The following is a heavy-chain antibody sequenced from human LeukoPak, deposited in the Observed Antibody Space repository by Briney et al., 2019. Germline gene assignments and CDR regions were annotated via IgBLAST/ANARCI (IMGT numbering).Heavy chain of an antibody. Sequence: SETLSLTCTVSGGSISSYYWSWIRQPPGKGLEWIGYIYYSGSTNYNPSLKSRVTISVDTSKNQFSLKLSSVTAADTAVYYCARVYSSSWYWSFDLWGRGTLVTASS. J-gene: IGHJ2*01. V-gene: IGHV4-59*01. D-gene: IGHD6-13*01. CDR1: GGSISSYY. CDR2: IYYSGST. CDR3: ARVYSSSWYWSFDL.